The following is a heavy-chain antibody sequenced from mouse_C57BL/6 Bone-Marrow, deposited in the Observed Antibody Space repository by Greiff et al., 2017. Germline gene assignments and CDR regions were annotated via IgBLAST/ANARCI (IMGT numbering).Heavy chain of an antibody. V-gene: IGHV14-1*01. CDR1: GFNIKDYY. Sequence: VQLQQSGAELVRPGASVKLSCTASGFNIKDYYMHWVKQRPEQGLEWIGRIDPEDGDTEYAPKFQGKATMTADTSSNTAYLQLSSLTSEDTAVYYCTTPPIRAVAGGYAMDYWGQGTSVTVAS. CDR3: TTPPIRAVAGGYAMDY. D-gene: IGHD1-1*01. J-gene: IGHJ4*01. CDR2: IDPEDGDT.